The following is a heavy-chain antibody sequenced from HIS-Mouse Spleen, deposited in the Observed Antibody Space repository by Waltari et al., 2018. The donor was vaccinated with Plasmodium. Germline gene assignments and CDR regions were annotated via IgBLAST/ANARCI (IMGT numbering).Heavy chain of an antibody. V-gene: IGHV3-7*01. D-gene: IGHD6-13*01. CDR2: IKQDGSEK. CDR3: ASSWYWYFDL. J-gene: IGHJ2*01. CDR1: GFPFSSYW. Sequence: EVQLVESGGGLVQPGGSLRLSCAASGFPFSSYWMSWVRQAPGNGLEWVANIKQDGSEKYYVYSVKGRFTISRDNAKNSLYLQMNSLRAEDTAVYYCASSWYWYFDLWGRGTLVTVSS.